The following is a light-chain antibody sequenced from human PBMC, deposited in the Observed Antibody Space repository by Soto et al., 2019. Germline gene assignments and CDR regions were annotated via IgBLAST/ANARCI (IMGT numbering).Light chain of an antibody. CDR2: DAS. J-gene: IGKJ2*01. CDR3: QQRFNWPRFT. V-gene: IGKV3-11*01. Sequence: EIVLTQSPATLSLSPGERATLSCRASRSVSSYLAWYQQKPGQAPRLLIYDASNRATGIPARFSGGGSGTDLTLTISSLEPEDFAVYYCQQRFNWPRFTFGQGTKLEIK. CDR1: RSVSSY.